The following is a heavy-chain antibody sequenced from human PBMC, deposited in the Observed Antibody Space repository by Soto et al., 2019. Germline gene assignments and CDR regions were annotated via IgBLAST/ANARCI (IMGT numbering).Heavy chain of an antibody. V-gene: IGHV4-30-4*01. CDR3: ARVSIVRFLERPPLYLDY. J-gene: IGHJ4*02. CDR2: IYYSGST. CDR1: GGSISSGDCY. Sequence: SETLSLTCTVSGGSISSGDCYWSWIRQPPGKGLEWIGYIYYSGSTYYNPSLKSRVTISVDTSKNQFSLKLSSVTAADTAVYYCARVSIVRFLERPPLYLDYWGQGTLVTVSS. D-gene: IGHD3-3*01.